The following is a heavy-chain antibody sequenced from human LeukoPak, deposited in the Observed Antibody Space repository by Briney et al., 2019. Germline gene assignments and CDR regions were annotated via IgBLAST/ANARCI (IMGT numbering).Heavy chain of an antibody. V-gene: IGHV3-23*01. CDR2: ISGSGGST. J-gene: IGHJ6*02. D-gene: IGHD3-10*01. CDR1: GFTFSSYA. Sequence: GGSLRLSCAASGFTFSSYAMSWVRQAPGKGLEWVSAISGSGGSTYYADSVKGRFTISRDNAKNSLYLQMNSLRAEDTAVYYCARDFEVRGPRSWYYYYYGMDVWGQGTTVTVSS. CDR3: ARDFEVRGPRSWYYYYYGMDV.